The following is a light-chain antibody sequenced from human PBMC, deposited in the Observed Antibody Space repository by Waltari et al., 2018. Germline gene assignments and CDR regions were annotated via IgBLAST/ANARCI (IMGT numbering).Light chain of an antibody. CDR3: YQHSSGYFT. CDR1: QSVSSN. V-gene: IGKV3-11*01. J-gene: IGKJ3*01. Sequence: LTQSTATLSLYPGERATLSCRASQSVSSNLAWYQQKPGQAPRLLIHSASSRATGIPDRFSGSGSGTEFTLTISSLEPEDVGVYHCYQHSSGYFTFGPGTKLDIK. CDR2: SAS.